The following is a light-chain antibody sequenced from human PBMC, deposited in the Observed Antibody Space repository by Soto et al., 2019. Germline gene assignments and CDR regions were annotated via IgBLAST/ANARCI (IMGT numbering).Light chain of an antibody. CDR1: QSLNSL. CDR2: DAS. J-gene: IGKJ5*01. Sequence: DIQMTQSPSTLSASVGDRVTITCRASQSLNSLLAWYQQKPGRAPKLLIYDASTLESGVPSRFSGSGSGTEFTLTISSLQTDDFATYYCQQFNSYPITFGQGTRLEI. V-gene: IGKV1-5*01. CDR3: QQFNSYPIT.